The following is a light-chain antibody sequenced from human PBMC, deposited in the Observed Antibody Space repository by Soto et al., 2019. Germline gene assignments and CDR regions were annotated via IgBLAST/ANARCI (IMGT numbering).Light chain of an antibody. CDR3: NAQADSGNRV. CDR2: EVS. Sequence: QSVLTQPPSVSGSPGQSVTISCTGNSSDVGHSSYISWYQQHPGKGPKLIIYEVSKRPSGVPDRFSGSKSGNTASLTVSGLQDEDEADYYCNAQADSGNRVFGGGTKLTVL. J-gene: IGLJ2*01. V-gene: IGLV2-8*01. CDR1: SSDVGHSSY.